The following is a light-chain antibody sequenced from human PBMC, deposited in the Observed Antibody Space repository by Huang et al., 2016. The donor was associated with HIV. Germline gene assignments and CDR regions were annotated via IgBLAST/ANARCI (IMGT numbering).Light chain of an antibody. CDR1: QSVSGK. Sequence: EIVMTQSPATLSVSPGERATLSCRASQSVSGKLAWYQQRPGQAPRLLIYGASTRVPGIADGFSGSGSGTEFTLTITSLQSEDFAVYYCQQYDKWPPLTFGGGTKVDIK. V-gene: IGKV3-15*01. CDR2: GAS. J-gene: IGKJ4*01. CDR3: QQYDKWPPLT.